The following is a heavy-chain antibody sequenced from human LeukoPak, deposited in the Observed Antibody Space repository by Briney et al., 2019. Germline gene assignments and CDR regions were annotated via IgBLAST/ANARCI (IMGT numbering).Heavy chain of an antibody. D-gene: IGHD3-10*01. V-gene: IGHV4-59*04. CDR1: GGSISSYY. CDR3: ARSGSYYNSYGMDV. Sequence: PSETLSLTCTVSGGSISSYYWSWIRQPPGKGLEWIGYIYHSGSTYYNPSLKSRVTISVDRSKNQFSLKLSSVTAADTAVYYCARSGSYYNSYGMDVWGQGTTVTVSS. CDR2: IYHSGST. J-gene: IGHJ6*02.